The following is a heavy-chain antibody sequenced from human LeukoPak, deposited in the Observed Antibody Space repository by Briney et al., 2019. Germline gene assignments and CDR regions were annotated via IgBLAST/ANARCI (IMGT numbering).Heavy chain of an antibody. J-gene: IGHJ4*02. CDR2: ISHRGNT. CDR3: ASTYYYDSSGYWDY. D-gene: IGHD3-22*01. V-gene: IGHV4-34*01. Sequence: SETLSLTCGVYGGSFSDKYWSWIRQSPGKGLEWIGEISHRGNTNYNPSLKSRVTISMDTSTNHFSLKLSSVTAADTAVYYCASTYYYDSSGYWDYWGQGTLVTVSS. CDR1: GGSFSDKY.